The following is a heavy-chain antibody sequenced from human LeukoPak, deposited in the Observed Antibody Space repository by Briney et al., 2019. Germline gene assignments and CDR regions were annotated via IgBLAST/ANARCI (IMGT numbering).Heavy chain of an antibody. CDR2: TNPSGGST. V-gene: IGHV1-46*01. CDR3: ARTAPRYDILTGYYDY. CDR1: GYTFTSYY. J-gene: IGHJ4*02. D-gene: IGHD3-9*01. Sequence: ASVKVSCKASGYTFTSYYMHWVRQAPGQGLEWMGITNPSGGSTSYAQKFQGRVTMTRDTSTSTVYMELSSLRSEDTAVYYCARTAPRYDILTGYYDYWGQGTLVTVSS.